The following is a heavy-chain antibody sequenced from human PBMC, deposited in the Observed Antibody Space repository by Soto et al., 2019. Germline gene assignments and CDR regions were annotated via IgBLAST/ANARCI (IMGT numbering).Heavy chain of an antibody. CDR1: GDTFAGCY. CDR2: VNPSGGHT. Sequence: ASVKVSCKASGDTFAGCYIRWVRQAPGQGLEWMGAVNPSGGHTTYAQHFLGRVTMTRDTSTSTLYMELTSLTSDDTAIYYCARGGHVVVVTAALDYWGQGTLVTVSS. V-gene: IGHV1-46*01. J-gene: IGHJ4*02. D-gene: IGHD2-21*02. CDR3: ARGGHVVVVTAALDY.